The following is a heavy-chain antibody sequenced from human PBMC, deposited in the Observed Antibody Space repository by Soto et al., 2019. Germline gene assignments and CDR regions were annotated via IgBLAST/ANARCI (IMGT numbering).Heavy chain of an antibody. CDR3: ARGDLVAVGGTIDY. D-gene: IGHD6-19*01. CDR1: GYTFTSYD. Sequence: ASVKVSCKASGYTFTSYDINWVRQATGQGLEWMGWMNPNSGNTGYAQKFQGRVTMTRNTSISTAYMELSSLRSEDTAVYYCARGDLVAVGGTIDYWGQGTLVTVSS. V-gene: IGHV1-8*01. CDR2: MNPNSGNT. J-gene: IGHJ4*02.